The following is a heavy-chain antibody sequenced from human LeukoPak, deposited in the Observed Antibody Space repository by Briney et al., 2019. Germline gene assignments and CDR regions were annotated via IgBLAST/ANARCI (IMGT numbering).Heavy chain of an antibody. CDR2: IYTSGST. J-gene: IGHJ4*02. CDR3: AQELGI. Sequence: SQTLSLTCTVSGGSISSSYYWSWIRQPAGKGLEWIGRIYTSGSTNYNPSLKSRVTISVDTSKNQFSPKLNSVTAADTAVYYCAQELGIWGQGTLVTVSS. V-gene: IGHV4-61*02. CDR1: GGSISSSYY. D-gene: IGHD7-27*01.